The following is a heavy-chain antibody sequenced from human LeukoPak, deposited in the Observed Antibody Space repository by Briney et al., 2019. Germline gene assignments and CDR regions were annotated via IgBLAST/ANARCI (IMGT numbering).Heavy chain of an antibody. Sequence: SETLSLTCTVSGGSISSYYWSWIRQPPGKGLEWIGYIYYSGSTNYNPSLKSRVTISVDTSKNQFSLKLSSVTAADTAVYYCARPMSPYRGGGRVGFDYWGQGTLVTVSS. D-gene: IGHD2-15*01. J-gene: IGHJ4*02. CDR1: GGSISSYY. V-gene: IGHV4-59*01. CDR3: ARPMSPYRGGGRVGFDY. CDR2: IYYSGST.